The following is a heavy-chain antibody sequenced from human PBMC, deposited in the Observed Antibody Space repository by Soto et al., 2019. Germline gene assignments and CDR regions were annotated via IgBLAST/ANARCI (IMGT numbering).Heavy chain of an antibody. D-gene: IGHD1-26*01. CDR2: ISYDGSNK. Sequence: GGSLRLSCAASGFTFSSYAMHWVRQAPGKGLEWVAVISYDGSNKYYADSVKGRFTISRDNSKNTLYLQMNSLRAEDTAVYYCARDKLRVGAMNYWGQGTLVTVSS. V-gene: IGHV3-30-3*01. CDR3: ARDKLRVGAMNY. J-gene: IGHJ4*02. CDR1: GFTFSSYA.